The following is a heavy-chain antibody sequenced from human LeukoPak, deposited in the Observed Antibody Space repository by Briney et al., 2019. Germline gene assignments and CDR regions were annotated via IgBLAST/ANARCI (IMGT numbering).Heavy chain of an antibody. CDR1: GLTFSRYT. CDR2: ISSDGGGT. CDR3: ARAGYCSGGSCYLDN. D-gene: IGHD2-15*01. V-gene: IGHV3-64*02. Sequence: PGGSLRLSCAASGLTFSRYTMHWVRQAPGTGLEYVSAISSDGGGTYYADSVKGRFTISRDNSKNTLHLQMGSLRPEDMAMYYCARAGYCSGGSCYLDNWGQGTLVTVSS. J-gene: IGHJ4*02.